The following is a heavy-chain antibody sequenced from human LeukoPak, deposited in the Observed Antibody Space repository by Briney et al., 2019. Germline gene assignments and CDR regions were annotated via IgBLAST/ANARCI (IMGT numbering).Heavy chain of an antibody. CDR2: MNPNSGNT. CDR1: GYTFTNYY. J-gene: IGHJ5*02. V-gene: IGHV1-8*03. D-gene: IGHD3-10*01. CDR3: ARGSGGSGSYYQNWFDP. Sequence: ASVKVSCKASGYTFTNYYIHWVRQATGQGLEWMGWMNPNSGNTGYAQKFQGRVTITRNTSISTAYMELSSLRSEDTAVYYCARGSGGSGSYYQNWFDPWGQGTLVTVSS.